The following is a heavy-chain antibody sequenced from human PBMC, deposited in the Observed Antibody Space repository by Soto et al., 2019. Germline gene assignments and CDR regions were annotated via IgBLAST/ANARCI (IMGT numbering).Heavy chain of an antibody. J-gene: IGHJ4*02. CDR3: ARESGSGSYYGSIDY. Sequence: SETLSLTCTVSGGSISSYYWSWIRQPPGKGLEWIGYIYYSGSTNYNPSLKSRVTISVDTSKNQFSLKLRSVTAADTAVYYCARESGSGSYYGSIDYWGQGTLVTVSS. D-gene: IGHD3-10*01. CDR1: GGSISSYY. V-gene: IGHV4-59*01. CDR2: IYYSGST.